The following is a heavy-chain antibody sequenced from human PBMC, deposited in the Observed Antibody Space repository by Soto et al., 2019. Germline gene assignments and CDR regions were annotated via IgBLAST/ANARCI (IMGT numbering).Heavy chain of an antibody. D-gene: IGHD5-18*01. CDR1: GGSISSAAYY. CDR2: ISHSGST. V-gene: IGHV4-31*03. J-gene: IGHJ4*02. CDR3: AREYTYGSNFFDC. Sequence: QVQLQESGPGLVKPSQTLSLSCTVSGGSISSAAYYWNWIRQHPGKGLEWIGYISHSGSTYYTPSLKSRVIISADTSKKQFSLNLTSVTAADTAVYYCAREYTYGSNFFDCWGQGALVTVSS.